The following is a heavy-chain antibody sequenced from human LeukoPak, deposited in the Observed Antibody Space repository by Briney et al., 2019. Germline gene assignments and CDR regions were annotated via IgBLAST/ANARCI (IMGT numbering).Heavy chain of an antibody. V-gene: IGHV3-30*02. CDR3: AKDLHVRVGASYYFDY. J-gene: IGHJ4*02. Sequence: PGGSLRLSCAASGFTFSSYGMHWVRQAPGKGLEWVAFIRYDGSNKYYADSVKGRFTISRDNSKNTLYLQMNSLRAEDTAVYYCAKDLHVRVGASYYFDYWGQGTLVTVSS. D-gene: IGHD1-26*01. CDR2: IRYDGSNK. CDR1: GFTFSSYG.